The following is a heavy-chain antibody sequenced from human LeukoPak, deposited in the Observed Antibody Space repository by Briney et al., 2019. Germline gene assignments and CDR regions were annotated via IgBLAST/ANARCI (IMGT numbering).Heavy chain of an antibody. CDR1: GFTFSSYA. CDR3: ARDRTLSGTGMDV. J-gene: IGHJ6*02. CDR2: IYSGGST. Sequence: GGSLRLSCAASGFTFSSYAMSWVRQAPGKGLEWVSVIYSGGSTYYADSVKGRFTISRDNSKNTLYLQMNSLRAEDTAVYHCARDRTLSGTGMDVWGQGTTVTVSS. V-gene: IGHV3-66*01. D-gene: IGHD1-26*01.